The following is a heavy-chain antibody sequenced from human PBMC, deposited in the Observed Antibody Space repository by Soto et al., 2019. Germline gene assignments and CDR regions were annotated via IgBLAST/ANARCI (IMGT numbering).Heavy chain of an antibody. CDR1: GFSLSTSGVG. Sequence: QITLKESGPTLVKPTQTLTLACTFSGFSLSTSGVGVGWIRQPPGKALEWLALIYWDDDKRYSPSLKSRLTITKATSKNRVDLTMTNMDPLDTATYYCADKGAGCRGFKHWGQGTLVTVSS. J-gene: IGHJ1*01. CDR2: IYWDDDK. D-gene: IGHD6-19*01. CDR3: ADKGAGCRGFKH. V-gene: IGHV2-5*02.